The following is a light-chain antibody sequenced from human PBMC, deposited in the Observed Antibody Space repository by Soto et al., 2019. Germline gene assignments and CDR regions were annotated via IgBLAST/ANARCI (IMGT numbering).Light chain of an antibody. CDR2: GAS. V-gene: IGKV3D-20*02. CDR3: QQRGRWLT. Sequence: IVMTQSPGTLSFSPGEGATLSCRASQSVSSSYIAWYQQRPGQTPSLLIYGASHRATGIPARFSGSGSGTDFTLTISSLELEDFAVYFCQQRGRWLTFGGGTKVDI. CDR1: QSVSSSY. J-gene: IGKJ4*01.